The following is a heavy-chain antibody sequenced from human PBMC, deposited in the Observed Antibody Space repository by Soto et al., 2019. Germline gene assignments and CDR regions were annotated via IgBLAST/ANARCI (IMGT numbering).Heavy chain of an antibody. Sequence: GGSLRLSCAASGFTFSSYAMHWVRQAPGKGQEWVAVISYDGSNKYYADSVKGRFTISRDNSKNTLYLQMNSLRAEDTAVYYCARDHAIFGVVNWFDPWGQGTLVTVSS. CDR3: ARDHAIFGVVNWFDP. V-gene: IGHV3-30-3*01. CDR1: GFTFSSYA. CDR2: ISYDGSNK. J-gene: IGHJ5*02. D-gene: IGHD3-3*01.